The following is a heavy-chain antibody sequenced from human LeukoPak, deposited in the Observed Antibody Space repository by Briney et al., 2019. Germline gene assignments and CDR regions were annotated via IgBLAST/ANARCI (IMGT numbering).Heavy chain of an antibody. CDR3: ARAQGGFLRWYRFDY. CDR1: GGSISSYY. CDR2: IYYSGST. V-gene: IGHV4-59*01. D-gene: IGHD4-23*01. Sequence: SETLSLTCTVSGGSISSYYWSWIRQPPGKGLEWIGYIYYSGSTNYNPSLKSRVTISVDTSKNQFSLKLSSVTAADTAVYYCARAQGGFLRWYRFDYWGQGTLVTVSS. J-gene: IGHJ4*02.